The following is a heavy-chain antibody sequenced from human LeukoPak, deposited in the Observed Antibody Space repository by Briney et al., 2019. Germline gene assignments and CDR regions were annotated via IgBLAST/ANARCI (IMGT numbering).Heavy chain of an antibody. CDR3: VKGFYGSGRYPYFEY. CDR1: GFNFDDYA. V-gene: IGHV3-9*01. CDR2: ISWNSGSI. Sequence: GGSLRLSCAASGFNFDDYAMHRVRQAPGKGLEWVSGISWNSGSIGHADSVKGRFTISRDNAKNSLYLQMNSLRAEDTALYYCVKGFYGSGRYPYFEYWGQGTLVTVSS. D-gene: IGHD3-10*01. J-gene: IGHJ4*02.